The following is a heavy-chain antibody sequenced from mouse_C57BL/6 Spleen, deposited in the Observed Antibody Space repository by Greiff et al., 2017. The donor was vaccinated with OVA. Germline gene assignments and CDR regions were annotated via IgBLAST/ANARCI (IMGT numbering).Heavy chain of an antibody. J-gene: IGHJ4*01. D-gene: IGHD2-4*01. CDR2: IRRKSNNYAT. V-gene: IGHV10-1*01. Sequence: EVMLVESGGGLVQPKGSLKLSCAASGFSFNTYAMNWVRQAPGKGLEWVARIRRKSNNYATSYAVSVKDRFTIYRNNSESMLYLQMNNMTSLDTAMYYCEEHSSYDYDVGYALDYWGQGTSVTVSS. CDR3: EEHSSYDYDVGYALDY. CDR1: GFSFNTYA.